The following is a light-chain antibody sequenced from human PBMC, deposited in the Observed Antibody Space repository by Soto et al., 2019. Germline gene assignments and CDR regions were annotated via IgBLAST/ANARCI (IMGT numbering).Light chain of an antibody. V-gene: IGLV2-14*01. CDR1: SSDVGDYNY. Sequence: QSLLTQPASVSGSPGQSITISCTGTSSDVGDYNYVSWYQQHPGKAPKLMIYEVSNRPSGVSNRFSGSKSGNTASLTISGLQAEDEADYYCSSYTSSTSRVFGGGTKLTVL. CDR3: SSYTSSTSRV. CDR2: EVS. J-gene: IGLJ2*01.